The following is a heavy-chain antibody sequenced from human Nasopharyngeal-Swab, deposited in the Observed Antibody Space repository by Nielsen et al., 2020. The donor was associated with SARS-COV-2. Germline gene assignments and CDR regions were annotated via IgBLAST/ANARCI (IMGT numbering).Heavy chain of an antibody. CDR2: INHSGST. J-gene: IGHJ6*03. D-gene: IGHD2-2*01. CDR1: GGSFSGYY. V-gene: IGHV4-34*01. CDR3: ARGRYCSSTSCRYYYYYYMDV. Sequence: SETLSLTCAVYGGSFSGYYWSWIRKPPGKGLEWIGEINHSGSTNYNPSLKSRVTISVETSKNQFSPKLRSVTAADTAVYYCARGRYCSSTSCRYYYYYYMDVWGKGTTVTVSS.